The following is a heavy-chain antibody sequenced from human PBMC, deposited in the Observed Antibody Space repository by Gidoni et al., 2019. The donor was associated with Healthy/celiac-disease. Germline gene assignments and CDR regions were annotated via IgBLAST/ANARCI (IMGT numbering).Heavy chain of an antibody. V-gene: IGHV4-34*01. Sequence: QVQLQQWGAGLLKPSETLSLTCAVYGGSFSGYYWSWIRQPPGKGLEWIGEINHSGSTNYNPSLKSRVTISVDTSKNQFSLKLSSVTAADTAVYYCATYDYGDYEPSYYYYGMDVWGQGTTVTVSS. CDR1: GGSFSGYY. CDR2: INHSGST. J-gene: IGHJ6*02. CDR3: ATYDYGDYEPSYYYYGMDV. D-gene: IGHD4-17*01.